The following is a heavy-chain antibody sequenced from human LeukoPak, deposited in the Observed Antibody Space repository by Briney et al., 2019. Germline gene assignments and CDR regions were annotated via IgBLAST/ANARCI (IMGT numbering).Heavy chain of an antibody. CDR3: ARETAIYSSGWFSWFDP. CDR1: GFTFSSYS. J-gene: IGHJ5*02. D-gene: IGHD6-19*01. CDR2: ISSSSSYI. Sequence: PGGSLRLSCAASGFTFSSYSMNWVRQAPGKGLEWVSSISSSSSYIYYADSVKGRFTIPRDNAKNSLYLQMNSLRAEDTAVYYCARETAIYSSGWFSWFDPWGQGTLVTVSS. V-gene: IGHV3-21*01.